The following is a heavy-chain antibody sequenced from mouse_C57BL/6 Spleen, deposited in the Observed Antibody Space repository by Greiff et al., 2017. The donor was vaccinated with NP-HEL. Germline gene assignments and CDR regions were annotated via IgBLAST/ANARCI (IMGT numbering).Heavy chain of an antibody. CDR1: GFSLTSYG. J-gene: IGHJ1*03. V-gene: IGHV2-2*01. CDR3: ARNGIYYGYDWYFDV. CDR2: IWSGGST. Sequence: VKLMESGPGLVQPSQSLSITCTVSGFSLTSYGVHWVRQSPGKGLEWLGVIWSGGSTDYNAAFISRLSISKDNSKSQVFFKMNSLQADDTAIYYCARNGIYYGYDWYFDVWGTGTTVTVSS. D-gene: IGHD2-2*01.